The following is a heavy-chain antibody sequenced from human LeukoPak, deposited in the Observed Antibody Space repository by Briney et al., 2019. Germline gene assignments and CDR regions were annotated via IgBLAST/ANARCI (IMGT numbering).Heavy chain of an antibody. D-gene: IGHD3-10*01. CDR2: ISGSGDSA. CDR1: GLTFSSYA. CDR3: AKDQGSGWGSYSWGNFDY. Sequence: PGGSLRLSCAASGLTFSSYAMSWIRQAPGKGLELVSGISGSGDSAVYADSVKGRFTISRDNSKNTVYLQMNSLRAEDRAVYYCAKDQGSGWGSYSWGNFDYWGQGTLVTVSS. V-gene: IGHV3-23*01. J-gene: IGHJ4*02.